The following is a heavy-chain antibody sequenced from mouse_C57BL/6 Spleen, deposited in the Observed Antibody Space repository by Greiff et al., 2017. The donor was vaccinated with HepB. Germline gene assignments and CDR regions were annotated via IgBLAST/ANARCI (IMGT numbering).Heavy chain of an antibody. Sequence: EVQGVESGPGLAKPSQTLSLTCSVTGYSITSDYWNWIRKFPGNKLEYMGYISYSGSTYYNPSLKSRISITRDTSKNQYYLQLNSVTTEDTATYYCARSGGYYGNYVWYFDYWGQGTTLTVSS. CDR2: ISYSGST. D-gene: IGHD2-1*01. CDR1: GYSITSDY. J-gene: IGHJ2*01. CDR3: ARSGGYYGNYVWYFDY. V-gene: IGHV3-8*01.